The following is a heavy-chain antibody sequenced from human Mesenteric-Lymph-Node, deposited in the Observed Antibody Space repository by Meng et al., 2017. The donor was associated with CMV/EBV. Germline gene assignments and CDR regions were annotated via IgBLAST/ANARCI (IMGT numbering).Heavy chain of an antibody. V-gene: IGHV3-38-3*01. J-gene: IGHJ6*02. CDR3: KKVGQWGTNLLLYHHSSGMDV. CDR2: ISADNT. Sequence: GGSLRLSCAACGFIVSSNEMTWVRQAPGKGLEWVSFISADNTYYTDSRKGKFTISRDISRTTPLLQMNNLRTEDTAVDYCKKVGQWGTNLLLYHHSSGMDVWGQGATVTVSS. D-gene: IGHD2/OR15-2a*01. CDR1: GFIVSSNE.